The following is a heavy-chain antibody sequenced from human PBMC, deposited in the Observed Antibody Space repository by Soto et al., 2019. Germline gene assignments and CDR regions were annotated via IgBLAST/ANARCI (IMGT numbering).Heavy chain of an antibody. Sequence: ASVKVSCKASGGTFSSYAISWVRQAPGQGLEWMRGIIPIFGTANYAQKFQGRVTITADKSTSTAYMELSSLRSEDTAVYYCARGRGGWPRYGMDVWGQGTTVTVSS. J-gene: IGHJ6*02. V-gene: IGHV1-69*06. CDR3: ARGRGGWPRYGMDV. CDR2: IIPIFGTA. D-gene: IGHD6-19*01. CDR1: GGTFSSYA.